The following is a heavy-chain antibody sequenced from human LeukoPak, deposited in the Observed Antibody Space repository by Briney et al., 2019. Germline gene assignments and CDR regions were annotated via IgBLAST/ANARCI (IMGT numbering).Heavy chain of an antibody. D-gene: IGHD2-2*02. V-gene: IGHV3-23*01. CDR1: GFTFRSYA. CDR3: AKPDCSYTDCYRPTY. J-gene: IGHJ4*02. CDR2: ISGSGAKT. Sequence: GGSLRLSCEASGFTFRSYAMTWVRQAPGKGLEWVSAISGSGAKTYFADSVKGRFTISRDNSRNTLYLQMNSLRVEDTAVYYCAKPDCSYTDCYRPTYWGQGTLVTVSS.